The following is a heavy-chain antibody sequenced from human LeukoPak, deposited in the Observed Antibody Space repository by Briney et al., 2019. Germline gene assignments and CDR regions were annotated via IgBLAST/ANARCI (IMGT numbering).Heavy chain of an antibody. CDR1: GFTFSDYY. CDR3: AREYCSGGSCYSAGDY. V-gene: IGHV3-11*01. CDR2: ISSSGSTI. J-gene: IGHJ4*02. D-gene: IGHD2-15*01. Sequence: GGSLRLSCAASGFTFSDYYMSWIRQAPGKGLEWVSYISSSGSTIYYADSVKGRFTISRDDAKNSLYLQMNSLRAGDTAVYYCAREYCSGGSCYSAGDYWGQGTLVTVSS.